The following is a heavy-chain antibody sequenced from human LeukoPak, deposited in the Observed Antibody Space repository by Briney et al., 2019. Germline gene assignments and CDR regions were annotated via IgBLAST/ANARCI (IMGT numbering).Heavy chain of an antibody. Sequence: QPGGSLRLSCAASGFTFSRYWMHWVRHAPGKGLVWVSRINRDGSITNYADSVKGRFTISRDNAKNPLYLQMNCLRTEDTSVSLRAREGARAAYDACDIWPRDTGVSVST. CDR3: AREGARAAYDACDI. V-gene: IGHV3-74*01. CDR2: INRDGSIT. CDR1: GFTFSRYW. J-gene: IGHJ3*02. D-gene: IGHD1-26*01.